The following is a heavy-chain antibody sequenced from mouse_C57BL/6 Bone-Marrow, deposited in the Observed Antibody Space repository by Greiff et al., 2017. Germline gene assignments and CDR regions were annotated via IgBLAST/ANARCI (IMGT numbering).Heavy chain of an antibody. CDR3: ARASWFAY. CDR1: GYTFTSYW. J-gene: IGHJ3*01. CDR2: IDPSDSST. V-gene: IGHV1-69*01. Sequence: QVQLQQPGAELVMPGASVKLSCKASGYTFTSYWMHWVKQRPGQGLEWIGEIDPSDSSTNYNQKFKGKSTLTVDKSSSTAYMQLSSLTSEDSAVYYCARASWFAYWGQGTLVTVSA.